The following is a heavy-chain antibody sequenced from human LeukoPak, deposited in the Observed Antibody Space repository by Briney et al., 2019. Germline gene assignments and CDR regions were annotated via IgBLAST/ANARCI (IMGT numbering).Heavy chain of an antibody. V-gene: IGHV1-2*02. D-gene: IGHD1-26*01. CDR2: INPKSGDT. CDR1: GYTFSGYY. Sequence: VASVKVSCKGSGYTFSGYYMHWVRQAPGQGLEWMGWINPKSGDTKYAQKFQGRVTMTRDTSISTAYMELSWLRSDDTAVYYCARDGYSGRFDPWGQGTLVTVSS. J-gene: IGHJ5*02. CDR3: ARDGYSGRFDP.